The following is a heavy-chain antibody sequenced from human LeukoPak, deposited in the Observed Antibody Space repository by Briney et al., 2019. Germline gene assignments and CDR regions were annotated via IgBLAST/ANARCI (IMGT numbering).Heavy chain of an antibody. V-gene: IGHV3-23*01. Sequence: GGSLRPSCAASGFTFSGYAMSWVRQAPGKGLEWVSAISGSGGSTYYADSVKGRFTTSRDNSKNTLYLQMNSLRAEDTAVYYCAKDSSRYDFWSGSTPYWGQGTLVTVSS. D-gene: IGHD3-3*01. CDR3: AKDSSRYDFWSGSTPY. CDR1: GFTFSGYA. CDR2: ISGSGGST. J-gene: IGHJ4*02.